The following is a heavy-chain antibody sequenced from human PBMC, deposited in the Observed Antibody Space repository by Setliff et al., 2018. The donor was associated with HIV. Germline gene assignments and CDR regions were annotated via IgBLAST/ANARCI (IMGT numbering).Heavy chain of an antibody. V-gene: IGHV4-61*02. J-gene: IGHJ6*03. CDR2: IYTSGST. CDR3: ARRSPGGGYYMDV. CDR1: GGSISSGNYY. D-gene: IGHD3-16*01. Sequence: KSSETLSLTCTVSGGSISSGNYYWSWIRQPAGKGLEWIGRIYTSGSTNSNPSLKSRVTISLYTSKNQFSLNLSSVTAADTAVYYCARRSPGGGYYMDVWGKGTTGTV.